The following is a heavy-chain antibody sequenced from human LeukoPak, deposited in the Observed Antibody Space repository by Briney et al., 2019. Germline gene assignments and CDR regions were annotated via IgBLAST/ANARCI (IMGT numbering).Heavy chain of an antibody. CDR1: GGSISSGGYS. CDR2: IYYSGTA. Sequence: SQTLSLTCAVSGGSISSGGYSWSWIRQPPGKGLEWIGYIYYSGTAYYNPSLKSRVTMSVDTSKNQFSLKLDSVTAADTAVYYCARFSNDHGVKFDYWGQGTLVTVSS. V-gene: IGHV4-31*11. CDR3: ARFSNDHGVKFDY. D-gene: IGHD4-17*01. J-gene: IGHJ4*02.